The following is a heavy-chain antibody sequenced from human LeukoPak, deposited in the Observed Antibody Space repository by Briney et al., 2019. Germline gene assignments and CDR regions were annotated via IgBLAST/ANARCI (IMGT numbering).Heavy chain of an antibody. CDR3: AKDKPIDY. CDR1: GFTFSDYG. J-gene: IGHJ4*02. D-gene: IGHD1-14*01. CDR2: ISYDGRNE. V-gene: IGHV3-30*18. Sequence: GGSLRLSCVASGFTFSDYGMVWVRQPPGKGLEWVVVISYDGRNEHYADSVKGRFTISRDNSKNTVFLQMNTLRTEDTAVYFCAKDKPIDYWGQGTLVTVSS.